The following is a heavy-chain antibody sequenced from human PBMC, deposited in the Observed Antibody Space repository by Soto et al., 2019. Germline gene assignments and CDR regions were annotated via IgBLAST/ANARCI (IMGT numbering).Heavy chain of an antibody. D-gene: IGHD2-15*01. CDR2: ISAYNGNT. V-gene: IGHV1-18*01. CDR1: GYTFTSYG. J-gene: IGHJ6*02. Sequence: ASVKVSCKASGYTFTSYGISWVRQAPGQGLEWMGWISAYNGNTNYAQKLQGRVTMTTDTSTSTAYMELRSLRSDDTAVDYCARVVVGGAVAAEGDDYYYYGMDVWGQGTTVTVSS. CDR3: ARVVVGGAVAAEGDDYYYYGMDV.